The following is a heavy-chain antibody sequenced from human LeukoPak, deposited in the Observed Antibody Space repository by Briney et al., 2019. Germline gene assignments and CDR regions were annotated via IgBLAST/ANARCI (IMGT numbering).Heavy chain of an antibody. V-gene: IGHV1-46*01. J-gene: IGHJ6*03. CDR3: ARLSMGLRYSKYYYYMDV. Sequence: ASVKVSCKAFGYTFTSNYMHWVRQAPGQGPEWMGVISPSGGSTTYAQKFQGRVTLTRDMSTSTDYLELSSLRSEDTAVYYCARLSMGLRYSKYYYYMDVWGKGTTVTVSS. CDR1: GYTFTSNY. CDR2: ISPSGGST. D-gene: IGHD3-9*01.